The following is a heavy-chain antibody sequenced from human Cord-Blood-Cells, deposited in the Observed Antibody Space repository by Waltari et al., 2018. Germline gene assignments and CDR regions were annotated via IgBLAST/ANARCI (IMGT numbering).Heavy chain of an antibody. D-gene: IGHD3-16*01. Sequence: QLQLQESGPGLVKPSETLSLTCTVSGGSISSSSYYWGWISQPPGEGLEWIGSIYYSVRTYYTPSLNSRVTISVDTSKNQFSLKLSSVTAADTAVYYCARHTYGARSNLRAVDIWGQGTMVTVSS. J-gene: IGHJ3*02. CDR3: ARHTYGARSNLRAVDI. CDR1: GGSISSSSYY. CDR2: IYYSVRT. V-gene: IGHV4-39*01.